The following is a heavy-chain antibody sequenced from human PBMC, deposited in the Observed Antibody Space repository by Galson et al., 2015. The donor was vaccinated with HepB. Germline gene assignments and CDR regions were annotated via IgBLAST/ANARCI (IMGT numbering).Heavy chain of an antibody. Sequence: SLRLSCAASGFTFSSYAMHWVRQAPGKGLEWVAVISYDGSNKYYADSVKGRFTISRDNSKNTLYLQMNSLRAEDTAVYYCARGGSIYYYYGMDVWGQGTTVTVSS. V-gene: IGHV3-30-3*01. CDR1: GFTFSSYA. J-gene: IGHJ6*02. D-gene: IGHD2/OR15-2a*01. CDR2: ISYDGSNK. CDR3: ARGGSIYYYYGMDV.